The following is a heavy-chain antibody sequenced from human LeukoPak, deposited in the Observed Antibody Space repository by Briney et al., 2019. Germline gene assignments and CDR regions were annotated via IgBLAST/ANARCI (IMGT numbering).Heavy chain of an antibody. CDR2: ISGSGGST. CDR1: GFTFSSYA. CDR3: AKTPGIAAAGTDYYYYYGMDV. J-gene: IGHJ6*02. Sequence: GGSLRLSCAASGFTFSSYAMSWVRQAPGKGLEWVSAISGSGGSTYYEDSVKGRFTISRDNYKNTLYLQMNILRAEDTAVYYCAKTPGIAAAGTDYYYYYGMDVWGQGTTVTVSS. V-gene: IGHV3-23*01. D-gene: IGHD6-13*01.